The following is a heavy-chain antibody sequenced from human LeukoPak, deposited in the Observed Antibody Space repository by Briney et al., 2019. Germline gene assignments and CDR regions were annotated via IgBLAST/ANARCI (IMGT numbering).Heavy chain of an antibody. Sequence: GGSLRLSCVASGFTFSSYSMNWVRQAPGKGLEWVSSISSSYSTIYYADSVKGRFTISRDNAKNSLYLQMNSLRAEDTAVYYCARERGSGYVHWGQGTLVTVSS. V-gene: IGHV3-48*01. CDR2: ISSSYSTI. J-gene: IGHJ4*02. CDR1: GFTFSSYS. CDR3: ARERGSGYVH. D-gene: IGHD5-12*01.